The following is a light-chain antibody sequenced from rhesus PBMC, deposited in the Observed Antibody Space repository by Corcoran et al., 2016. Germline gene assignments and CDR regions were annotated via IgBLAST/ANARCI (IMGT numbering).Light chain of an antibody. CDR2: YAS. CDR1: QSVGSN. Sequence: EIVMTQSPATLSVSPGERATLSCRASQSVGSNLAWYQQKPGQAPRLLLYYASSRATGIPDRFSGRESGTEFTLPISSLVPEDVGVYYCQRFNDWPYGFVQGTKVAIK. J-gene: IGKJ2*01. CDR3: QRFNDWPYG. V-gene: IGKV3-24*04.